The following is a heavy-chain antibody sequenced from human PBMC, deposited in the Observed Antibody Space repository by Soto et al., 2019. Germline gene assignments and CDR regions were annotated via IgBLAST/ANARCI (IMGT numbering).Heavy chain of an antibody. V-gene: IGHV3-23*01. Sequence: EVQLLESGGGLVQPGGSLRLSCAASGFTFSSYAMSWVRQAPGKGLEWVSAISGSGGSTYYADSVKGRFTISRDNSRNTLYLQMNSLRAEDTAVYYCAKGSRYDFWSGYYGHYFDYWGQGTLVTVSS. CDR3: AKGSRYDFWSGYYGHYFDY. J-gene: IGHJ4*02. D-gene: IGHD3-3*01. CDR1: GFTFSSYA. CDR2: ISGSGGST.